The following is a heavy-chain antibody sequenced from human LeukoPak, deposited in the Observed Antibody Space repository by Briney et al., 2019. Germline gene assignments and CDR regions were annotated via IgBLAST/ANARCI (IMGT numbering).Heavy chain of an antibody. CDR2: IYTSGST. J-gene: IGHJ4*02. V-gene: IGHV4-4*07. CDR1: GGSISSYY. CDR3: ARDRSGGYYDYFDY. Sequence: SETLSLTCTVSGGSISSYYWSWIRQPAGKGLEWIGRIYTSGSTNYNPSLKSRVTMSVDTSKNQFSLKLSSVTAADTAGYYCARDRSGGYYDYFDYWGQGTLVTVSS. D-gene: IGHD1-26*01.